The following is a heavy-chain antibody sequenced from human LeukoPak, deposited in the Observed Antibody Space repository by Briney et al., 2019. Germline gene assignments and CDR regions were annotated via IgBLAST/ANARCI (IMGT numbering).Heavy chain of an antibody. J-gene: IGHJ4*02. CDR3: ASAGNPHYFDF. CDR1: GVSISSHY. V-gene: IGHV4-59*11. CDR2: IYYTGNT. Sequence: PSETLSLTCTVSGVSISSHYWSWIWQSPGKRLEWIGNIYYTGNTNYNPSLQSRVAISIDTSKNQFSLTLNSVTAADAAVYYCASAGNPHYFDFWGQGPLVTVSS.